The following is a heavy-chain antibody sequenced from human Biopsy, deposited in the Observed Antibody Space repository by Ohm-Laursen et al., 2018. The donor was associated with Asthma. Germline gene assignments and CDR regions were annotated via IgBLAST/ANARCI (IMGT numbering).Heavy chain of an antibody. CDR3: AKDTEGRYDFWSGLSYNYYGMDV. CDR2: ISYDGSNK. V-gene: IGHV3-30*18. CDR1: GFTFSSYG. Sequence: SLRLSCAASGFTFSSYGMYWVRQAPGKGLKWVAVISYDGSNKYYADSVKGRFTISRDNSKNTLYLQMNSLRAEDTAVYYCAKDTEGRYDFWSGLSYNYYGMDVWGQGTTVTVS. J-gene: IGHJ6*02. D-gene: IGHD3-3*01.